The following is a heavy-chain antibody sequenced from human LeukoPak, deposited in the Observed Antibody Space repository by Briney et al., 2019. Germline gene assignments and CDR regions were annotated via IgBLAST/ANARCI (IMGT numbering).Heavy chain of an antibody. J-gene: IGHJ4*02. CDR2: INHSGST. CDR1: GGPFNGYY. D-gene: IGHD3-16*02. Sequence: SETLSLTCAVHGGPFNGYYWNWIRQPPGKGLEWIGEINHSGSTNYNPSLKSRVTISVDTSKNQFSLMLSSVTAADTAVDYCARGRYSRDYVWGSYRFVYWGQGTLVTVSS. CDR3: ARGRYSRDYVWGSYRFVY. V-gene: IGHV4-34*01.